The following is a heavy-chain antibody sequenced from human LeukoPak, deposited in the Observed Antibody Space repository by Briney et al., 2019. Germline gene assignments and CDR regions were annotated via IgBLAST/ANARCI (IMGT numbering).Heavy chain of an antibody. CDR1: GFTFSSCE. CDR2: ISSSGSTK. CDR3: ARSSGWTGTPYFFDY. Sequence: GGSLRLSCAASGFTFSSCEMNWVRQAPGKGLEWVSYISSSGSTKYYADSVKGRFTISRDNAKNSLYLQMDSLRAEDTAVYYCARSSGWTGTPYFFDYWGQGTPVTVSS. D-gene: IGHD6-25*01. J-gene: IGHJ4*02. V-gene: IGHV3-48*03.